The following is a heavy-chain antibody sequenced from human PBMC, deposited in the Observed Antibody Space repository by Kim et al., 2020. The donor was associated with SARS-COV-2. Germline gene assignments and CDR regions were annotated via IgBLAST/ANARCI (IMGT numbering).Heavy chain of an antibody. V-gene: IGHV4-31*03. CDR2: IYYSGST. D-gene: IGHD3-3*01. Sequence: SETLSLTCTVSGGSISSGGYYWSWIRQHPGKGLEWIGYIYYSGSTYDNPSLKSRVTISVDTSKNQFSLKLSSVTAADTAVYYCARAASTIFGVVNHFDYWGQGTLVTVSS. CDR1: GGSISSGGYY. J-gene: IGHJ4*02. CDR3: ARAASTIFGVVNHFDY.